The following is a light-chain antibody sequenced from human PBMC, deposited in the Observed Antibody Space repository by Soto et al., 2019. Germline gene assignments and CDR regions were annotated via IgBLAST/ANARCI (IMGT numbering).Light chain of an antibody. CDR1: QSVSSSY. CDR3: QQYGRSPLT. CDR2: GAS. Sequence: EVVLTQSPRTLSLSPGERATLSCRASQSVSSSYLAWYQQKPGQAPRLLIYGASSRATGIPDRFSGSGCGTDFTLTISRLEPEDFAVYDCQQYGRSPLTFGPGTKVDIE. J-gene: IGKJ3*01. V-gene: IGKV3-20*01.